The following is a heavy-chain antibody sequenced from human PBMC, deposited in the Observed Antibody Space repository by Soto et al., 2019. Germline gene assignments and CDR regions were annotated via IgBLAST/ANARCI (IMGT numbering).Heavy chain of an antibody. CDR1: GFTFSSYG. V-gene: IGHV3-30*18. CDR2: ISYDGSNK. CDR3: AKEGGSYDSSGPNDY. D-gene: IGHD3-22*01. Sequence: QVQLVESGGGVVQPGRSLRLSCAASGFTFSSYGMHWVRQAPGKGLEWVAVISYDGSNKYYADYVKGRFTISRDNSKNTLYLQMNSLRAEDTAVYYCAKEGGSYDSSGPNDYWGQGTLVTVSS. J-gene: IGHJ4*02.